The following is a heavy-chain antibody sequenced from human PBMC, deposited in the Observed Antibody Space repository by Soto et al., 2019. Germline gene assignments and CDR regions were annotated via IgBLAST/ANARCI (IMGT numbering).Heavy chain of an antibody. CDR1: GFTFSDYY. Sequence: PGGSLRLSCAASGFTFSDYYMSWVRQAPGKGLEWISYISSTEIYINYADSVRGRFTISRDNAKNSLYLQMNSLRAEDTAVYYCARSRDCSNNICSYGMDVWGQGTTVTVSS. D-gene: IGHD2-8*01. CDR2: ISSTEIYI. CDR3: ARSRDCSNNICSYGMDV. J-gene: IGHJ6*02. V-gene: IGHV3-11*06.